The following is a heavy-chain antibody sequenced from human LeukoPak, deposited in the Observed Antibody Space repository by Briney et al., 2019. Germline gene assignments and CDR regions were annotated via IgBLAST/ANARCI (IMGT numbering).Heavy chain of an antibody. CDR1: GFTFSSYS. D-gene: IGHD3-22*01. Sequence: GSLRLSCAASGFTFSSYSMNWVRQAPGKGLEWIGEINHSGSTNYNPSLKSRVTISVDTSKNQFSLKLSSVTAADTAVYYCAIDSSGPFDYWGQGTLVTVSS. CDR2: INHSGST. J-gene: IGHJ4*02. V-gene: IGHV4-34*08. CDR3: AIDSSGPFDY.